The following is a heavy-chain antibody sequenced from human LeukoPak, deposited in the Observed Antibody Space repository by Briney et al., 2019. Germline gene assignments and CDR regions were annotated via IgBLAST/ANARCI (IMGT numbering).Heavy chain of an antibody. J-gene: IGHJ4*02. CDR1: GYTFTGYY. V-gene: IGHV1-2*02. Sequence: GASVKVSCKASGYTFTGYYMHWVRQAPGQGLEWMGWINPNSGGTNYAQKFQGRVTMTRDTSTSTAYMELRSLRSDDTAVYYCARVVWIGYYSFDYWGQGTLVTVSS. CDR3: ARVVWIGYYSFDY. CDR2: INPNSGGT. D-gene: IGHD3-3*01.